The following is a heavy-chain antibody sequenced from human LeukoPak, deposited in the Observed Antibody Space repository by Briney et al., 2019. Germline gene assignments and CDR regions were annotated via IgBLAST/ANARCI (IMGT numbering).Heavy chain of an antibody. CDR3: ARDLYYDFWSGYYTPYSNVQHFDY. CDR2: IIPIFGTA. Sequence: ASVKVSCKASGGTFSSYAIRWVRQAPGQGLEWMGGIIPIFGTANYAQKFQGRVTITADESTSTAYMELSSLRSEDTAVYYCARDLYYDFWSGYYTPYSNVQHFDYWGQGTLVTVSS. V-gene: IGHV1-69*13. CDR1: GGTFSSYA. D-gene: IGHD3-3*01. J-gene: IGHJ4*02.